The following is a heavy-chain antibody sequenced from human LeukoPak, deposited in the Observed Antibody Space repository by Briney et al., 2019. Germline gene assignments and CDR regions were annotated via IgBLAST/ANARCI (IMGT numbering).Heavy chain of an antibody. J-gene: IGHJ4*02. V-gene: IGHV4-59*01. CDR3: ARSRGYFDY. CDR1: GGSISSYY. Sequence: TSETLSLTCTVSGGSISSYYWSWIRQPPGKGLEWTGYIYYSGSTNYNPSLKSRVTISVDTSKNQFSLKLSSVTAADTALYYCARSRGYFDYWGQGTLVTVSS. D-gene: IGHD6-13*01. CDR2: IYYSGST.